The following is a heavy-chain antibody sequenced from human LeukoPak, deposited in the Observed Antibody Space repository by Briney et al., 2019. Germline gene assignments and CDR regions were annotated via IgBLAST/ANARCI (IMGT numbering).Heavy chain of an antibody. CDR2: INHNGGT. Sequence: PSETLSLTCAVYNGSFSGYYWGWIRQPPGKGLEWIGEINHNGGTNYNPSLKSRVTISLDTSTNQFSLKLRSVTAADTAFYYCARGGSTSWLDYWGQGTLVTVSS. V-gene: IGHV4-34*01. D-gene: IGHD2-2*01. CDR1: NGSFSGYY. J-gene: IGHJ4*02. CDR3: ARGGSTSWLDY.